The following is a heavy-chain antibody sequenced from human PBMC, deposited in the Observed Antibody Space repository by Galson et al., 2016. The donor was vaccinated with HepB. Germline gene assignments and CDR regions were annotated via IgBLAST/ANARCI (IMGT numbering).Heavy chain of an antibody. D-gene: IGHD3-10*02. CDR1: GFTFSSYA. V-gene: IGHV3-23*01. J-gene: IGHJ4*02. CDR2: ISAGGGET. CDR3: AKVPFPVVAEAMLGGLYS. Sequence: SLRLSCAASGFTFSSYALTWVRQAPGRGLEWVSDISAGGGETYYADSVKGRFTTSRDNSKNTLYLQMHSLIVDDTAVYYCAKVPFPVVAEAMLGGLYSWGQGSLVTVSS.